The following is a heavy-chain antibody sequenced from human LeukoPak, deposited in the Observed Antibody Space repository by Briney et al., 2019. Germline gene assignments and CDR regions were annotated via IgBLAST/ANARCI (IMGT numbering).Heavy chain of an antibody. Sequence: GGSLRLSCAASGFSFISYGMHWVRQAPGKGLEWVGVISDDGRNKKYADSVKGRFTISRDNSKDSLYLQMNSLRDEDTAVYYCAKRPSDYGDYVTYFDYWGQGTLVTVSS. J-gene: IGHJ4*02. CDR2: ISDDGRNK. CDR1: GFSFISYG. V-gene: IGHV3-30*18. CDR3: AKRPSDYGDYVTYFDY. D-gene: IGHD4-17*01.